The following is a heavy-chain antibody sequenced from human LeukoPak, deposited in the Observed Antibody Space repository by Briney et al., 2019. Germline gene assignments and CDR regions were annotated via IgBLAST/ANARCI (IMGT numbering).Heavy chain of an antibody. CDR3: AAGYSSGWYLFDY. CDR1: GGSFSGYY. Sequence: SETLSLTCAVYGGSFSGYYWSWIRQPPGKGLEWNGEINHSGSTNYNPSLKSRVTISVDTSKNQFSLKLSSVTAADTAVYYCAAGYSSGWYLFDYWGQGTLVTVSS. CDR2: INHSGST. J-gene: IGHJ4*02. D-gene: IGHD6-19*01. V-gene: IGHV4-34*01.